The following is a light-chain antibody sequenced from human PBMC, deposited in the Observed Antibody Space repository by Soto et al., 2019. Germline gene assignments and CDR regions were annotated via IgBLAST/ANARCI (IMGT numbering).Light chain of an antibody. CDR3: QKYNSAPHT. CDR1: RGISNY. V-gene: IGKV1-27*01. CDR2: AAS. Sequence: DIQMTQSPSSLSASVGDRVTITCRASRGISNYLAWYQQKPGKVPKLLIYAASTLHSGVPSRFSGSGSGTDFTLTISSLQPEDVATYYCQKYNSAPHTFGQGTKLEIK. J-gene: IGKJ2*01.